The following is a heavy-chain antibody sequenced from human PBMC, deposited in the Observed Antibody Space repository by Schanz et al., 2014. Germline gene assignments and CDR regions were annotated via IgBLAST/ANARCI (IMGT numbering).Heavy chain of an antibody. D-gene: IGHD3-22*01. CDR1: GGTFSSYA. Sequence: QVQLVQSGAEVKKPGSSVKVSCKASGGTFSSYAFSWGRQAPGQGLEWMGKIIPILGMENYAQKFQGRVTITADISTSTAYMDLSSLRSDDTAVYYCARDIQYHYDTSGPVGAFDIWGQGTVVTVSS. CDR3: ARDIQYHYDTSGPVGAFDI. CDR2: IIPILGME. J-gene: IGHJ3*02. V-gene: IGHV1-69*04.